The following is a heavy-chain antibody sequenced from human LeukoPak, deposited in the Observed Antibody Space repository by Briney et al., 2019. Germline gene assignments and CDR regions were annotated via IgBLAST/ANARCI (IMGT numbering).Heavy chain of an antibody. Sequence: GGSLRLSCTASEFTFGDYAMSWVRQAPGKGLEWLGFIRSKAHGGTTENAASVKGRFTISRDDSKSIAYLQMNSLKTEDTAVYYCTRTRERYGTLDFDYWGQGTLVTVSS. CDR2: IRSKAHGGTT. V-gene: IGHV3-49*04. J-gene: IGHJ4*02. CDR1: EFTFGDYA. D-gene: IGHD5-18*01. CDR3: TRTRERYGTLDFDY.